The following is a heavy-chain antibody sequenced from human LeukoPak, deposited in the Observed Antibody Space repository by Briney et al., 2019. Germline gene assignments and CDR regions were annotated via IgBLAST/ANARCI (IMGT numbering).Heavy chain of an antibody. CDR2: IYYSGST. J-gene: IGHJ5*02. CDR1: GGSISSSSYY. Sequence: PSETLSLTCTVSGGSISSSSYYWGWIRQPPGKGLEWIGSIYYSGSTYYNPSLKSRVTISVDTSKNQFSLKLSSVTAADTAVYYCASSGPSVLWFGEPKALDPWGQGTLVTVSS. CDR3: ASSGPSVLWFGEPKALDP. V-gene: IGHV4-39*01. D-gene: IGHD3-10*01.